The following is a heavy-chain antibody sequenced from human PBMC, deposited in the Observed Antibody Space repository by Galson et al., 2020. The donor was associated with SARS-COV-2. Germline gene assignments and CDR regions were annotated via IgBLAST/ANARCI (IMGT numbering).Heavy chain of an antibody. CDR2: ISGSGGST. J-gene: IGHJ4*02. CDR1: GFTFSSYA. CDR3: AKVPHPSSPSRLPNLLFDY. Sequence: GGSLRLSCAASGFTFSSYAMSWVRQAPGKGLEWVSAISGSGGSTYYADSVKGRFTISRDNSKNTLYLQMNSLRAEDTAVYYCAKVPHPSSPSRLPNLLFDYWGQGTLVTVSS. V-gene: IGHV3-23*01.